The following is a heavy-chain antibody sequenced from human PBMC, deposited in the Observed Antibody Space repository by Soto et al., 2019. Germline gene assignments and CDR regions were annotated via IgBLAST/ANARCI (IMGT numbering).Heavy chain of an antibody. Sequence: ASVKVSCKASGYTFTNYGITWVRQAPGQGLEWMGWISAYNGNTNYAQKLQGRVTMTTDTSTSTDDMELRSLRSDDTAVYYCARDAATIIVVRWCDRWGEGNIVTISS. V-gene: IGHV1-18*01. CDR1: GYTFTNYG. D-gene: IGHD3-22*01. CDR2: ISAYNGNT. J-gene: IGHJ5*02. CDR3: ARDAATIIVVRWCDR.